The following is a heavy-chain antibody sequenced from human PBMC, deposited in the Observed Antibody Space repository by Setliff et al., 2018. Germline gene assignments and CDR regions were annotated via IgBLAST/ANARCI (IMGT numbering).Heavy chain of an antibody. Sequence: PGESLKIPCQGSGYSFSHFWFGWLRQMPGKGLEWMGIIYPGDSHTRYSPSFQGQVTMSADKSINTAYLQWSNLKASDTAIYYWARSLVGATYSVYFDYWGQGALVTVSS. V-gene: IGHV5-51*01. J-gene: IGHJ4*02. D-gene: IGHD1-26*01. CDR1: GYSFSHFW. CDR2: IYPGDSHT. CDR3: ARSLVGATYSVYFDY.